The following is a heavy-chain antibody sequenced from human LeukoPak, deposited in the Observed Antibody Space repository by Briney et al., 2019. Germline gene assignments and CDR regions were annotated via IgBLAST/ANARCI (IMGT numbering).Heavy chain of an antibody. CDR2: IYSGGST. CDR1: GFTVSSNY. Sequence: PGGSLRLSCAASGFTVSSNYMSWVRQARGKGLEGVSVIYSGGSTYYADSVKGRFTISRDNSKNTLYLQMNSLRAEDTAVYYCARLWFGEYYFDYWGQGTLVTVSS. J-gene: IGHJ4*02. CDR3: ARLWFGEYYFDY. V-gene: IGHV3-53*01. D-gene: IGHD3-10*01.